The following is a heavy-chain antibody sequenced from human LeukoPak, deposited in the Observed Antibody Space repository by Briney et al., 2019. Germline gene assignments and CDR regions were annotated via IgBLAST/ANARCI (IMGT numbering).Heavy chain of an antibody. J-gene: IGHJ4*02. Sequence: SGTLSLTCAVSSGSISSSTWWSWVRQPPGKGLEWIGEINHSGSTHYTPSLKSRVTISVDTSDNKFSLKMISVTAADAAVYYCALGYNDIWELWGRGTLVTVPS. CDR2: INHSGST. D-gene: IGHD5-24*01. CDR1: SGSISSSTW. CDR3: ALGYNDIWEL. V-gene: IGHV4-4*02.